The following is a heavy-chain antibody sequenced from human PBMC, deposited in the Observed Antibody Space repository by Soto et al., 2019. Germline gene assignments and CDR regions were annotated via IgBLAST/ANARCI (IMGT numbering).Heavy chain of an antibody. CDR3: AGASVVVVAASGSFDY. CDR1: GGTFSSYA. J-gene: IGHJ4*02. CDR2: IIPIFGTA. D-gene: IGHD2-15*01. Sequence: QVQLVQSGAEVKKPGSSVKVSCKASGGTFSSYAISWVRQAPGQGLEWMGGIIPIFGTANYAQTFQGRVTITEDKRPSTAYMVLSSLRSEDTAVYYCAGASVVVVAASGSFDYWGQGTLVTVAS. V-gene: IGHV1-69*06.